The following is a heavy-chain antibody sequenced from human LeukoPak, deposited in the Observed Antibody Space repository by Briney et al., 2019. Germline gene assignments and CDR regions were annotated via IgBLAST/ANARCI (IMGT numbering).Heavy chain of an antibody. CDR1: GFTFSGYW. J-gene: IGHJ4*02. CDR2: IKVDGSEK. CDR3: ARGGRNLDS. V-gene: IGHV3-7*01. Sequence: TGGSLRLSCAASGFTFSGYWMSWVRQAPGKGLEWVANIKVDGSEKNYVDSVKGRLTISRDNAKNSLYLQMNSLRAEDTAVYYYARGGRNLDSWGQGTLVTVSS. D-gene: IGHD1-14*01.